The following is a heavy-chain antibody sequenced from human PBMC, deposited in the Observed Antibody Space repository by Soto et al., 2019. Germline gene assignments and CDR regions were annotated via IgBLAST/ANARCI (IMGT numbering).Heavy chain of an antibody. CDR2: IYYSGST. CDR3: ARWVGATSFDY. Sequence: QVQLQESGPGLVKPSQTLSLTCTVSGGSISSGGYYWSWIRQHPGKGLEWIGHIYYSGSTYSNPSLTSRVTISVYTAKNQFSLKLSSVTAADTAVYYCARWVGATSFDYWGPGTLVTVAS. V-gene: IGHV4-31*03. J-gene: IGHJ4*02. D-gene: IGHD1-26*01. CDR1: GGSISSGGYY.